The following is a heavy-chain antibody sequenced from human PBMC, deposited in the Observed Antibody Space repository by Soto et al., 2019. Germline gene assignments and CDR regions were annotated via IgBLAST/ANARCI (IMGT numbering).Heavy chain of an antibody. J-gene: IGHJ6*03. CDR1: GYTFTSYY. V-gene: IGHV1-46*01. CDR2: INPSGGST. CDR3: AKAATTVTFWEMKFLYYMDV. Sequence: GASVKVSCKASGYTFTSYYMHWVRQAPGQGLEWMGIINPSGGSTSYAQKFQGRVTMTRDTSTSTVYMELSSLRSEDTAVYYCAKAATTVTFWEMKFLYYMDVWGKGTTVTVSS. D-gene: IGHD4-4*01.